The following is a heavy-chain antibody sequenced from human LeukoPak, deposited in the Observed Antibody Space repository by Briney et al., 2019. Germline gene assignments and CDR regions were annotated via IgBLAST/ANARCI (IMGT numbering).Heavy chain of an antibody. Sequence: PGGSLRLSCAASGFTFSSYGMHWVRQAPGKGLEWGAFMSFDGNDKYYGDSVKGRFTISRDNSKNTLYLQMNSLRAEDTAVYYCAKDRGVTTRKPLWLDYWGQGTLVTVSS. CDR1: GFTFSSYG. CDR3: AKDRGVTTRKPLWLDY. J-gene: IGHJ4*02. V-gene: IGHV3-30*18. D-gene: IGHD1-1*01. CDR2: MSFDGNDK.